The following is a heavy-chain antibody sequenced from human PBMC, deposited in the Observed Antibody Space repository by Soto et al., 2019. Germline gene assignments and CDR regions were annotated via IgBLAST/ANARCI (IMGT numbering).Heavy chain of an antibody. J-gene: IGHJ4*02. CDR3: ANPRGGYCSGGSCYVIDY. V-gene: IGHV3-23*01. CDR2: ISGSGGTT. Sequence: EVQLLESGGGLVQPGGSLRLSCAASGFTFSSYGMSWVRQAPGKGLEWVSGISGSGGTTNYADSVKGRFTISRDNSKNMLYLQMNSLRAEDTAVYYCANPRGGYCSGGSCYVIDYWGQGTLVTLSS. CDR1: GFTFSSYG. D-gene: IGHD2-15*01.